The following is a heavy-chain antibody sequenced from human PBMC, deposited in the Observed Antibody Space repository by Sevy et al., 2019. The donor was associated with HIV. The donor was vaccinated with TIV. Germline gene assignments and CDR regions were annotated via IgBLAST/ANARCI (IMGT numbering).Heavy chain of an antibody. J-gene: IGHJ6*03. D-gene: IGHD3-16*02. CDR3: AKLPAYDYVWGSYRYTGGYYYYMDV. CDR1: GFTFSSYA. V-gene: IGHV3-23*01. Sequence: GGSLRLSCAASGFTFSSYAMSWVRQAPGKGLEWVSAISGSGGSTYYADSVKGRFTISRDNSKNTLYLQMNSLRAEDTVVYYCAKLPAYDYVWGSYRYTGGYYYYMDVWGKGTTVTVSS. CDR2: ISGSGGST.